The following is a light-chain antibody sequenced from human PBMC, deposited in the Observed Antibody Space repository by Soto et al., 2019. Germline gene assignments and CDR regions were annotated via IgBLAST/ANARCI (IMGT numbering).Light chain of an antibody. J-gene: IGKJ5*01. CDR3: QQSYSTPIT. Sequence: TQSPATLSGSVGDRVTITCRASQSISSYLNWYQQKPGKAPKLLIYAASSLQSGVPSRFSGSGSGTDFTLTISSLQPEDFATYYCQQSYSTPITFGQGTRLEIK. CDR1: QSISSY. V-gene: IGKV1-39*01. CDR2: AAS.